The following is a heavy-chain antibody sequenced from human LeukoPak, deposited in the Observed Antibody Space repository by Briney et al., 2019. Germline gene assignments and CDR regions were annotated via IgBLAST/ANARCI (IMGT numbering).Heavy chain of an antibody. CDR3: ARHADDILTGYHYNWFDP. D-gene: IGHD3-9*01. CDR2: IYYSGST. Sequence: SETLSLTCTVSGGSISSSSYYWGWIRQPPGKGLEWIGSIYYSGSTYYNPSLKSRVTISVDTSKNQFSLKLSSVTAADTAVYYCARHADDILTGYHYNWFDPWGQGTLVTVSS. CDR1: GGSISSSSYY. V-gene: IGHV4-39*01. J-gene: IGHJ5*02.